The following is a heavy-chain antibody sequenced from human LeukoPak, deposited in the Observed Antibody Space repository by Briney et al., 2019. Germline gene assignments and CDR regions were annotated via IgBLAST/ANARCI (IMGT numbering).Heavy chain of an antibody. V-gene: IGHV3-23*01. CDR3: ARGYSNYGSHDY. J-gene: IGHJ4*02. CDR1: GFTFSSYA. CDR2: ISGGGGST. D-gene: IGHD4-11*01. Sequence: GGSLRPSCAASGFTFSSYAMSWVRQPPGKGLQWVSFISGGGGSTYYADSVKGRFTVSRDNARNSLYLQMNSLRAEDTAVYYCARGYSNYGSHDYWGQGTLVTVSS.